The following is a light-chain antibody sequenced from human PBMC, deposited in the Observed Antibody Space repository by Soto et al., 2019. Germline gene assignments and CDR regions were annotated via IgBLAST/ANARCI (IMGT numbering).Light chain of an antibody. CDR1: QSVRSNY. V-gene: IGKV3-20*01. J-gene: IGKJ1*01. Sequence: DIVLTQSPGTLSLSPGERATLSCRASQSVRSNYLAWFQQKPGQAPRLLIYAASSRATGIPDRFIGSGSGTDFTLSIPRLEPEDFAVYYCQQYVSSPKTFGQGTKVDIK. CDR2: AAS. CDR3: QQYVSSPKT.